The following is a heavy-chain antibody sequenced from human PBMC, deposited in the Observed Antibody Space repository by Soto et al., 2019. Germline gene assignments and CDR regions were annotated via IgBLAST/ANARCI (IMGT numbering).Heavy chain of an antibody. D-gene: IGHD1-26*01. J-gene: IGHJ4*02. V-gene: IGHV3-23*01. CDR2: ISGSGGST. CDR3: ATLLPSESYLFDF. Sequence: GKGLEWVSAISGSGGSTYYADSVKGRFTISRDNSKNTLYLQMNSLRAEDTALYYCATLLPSESYLFDFWGQGTLV.